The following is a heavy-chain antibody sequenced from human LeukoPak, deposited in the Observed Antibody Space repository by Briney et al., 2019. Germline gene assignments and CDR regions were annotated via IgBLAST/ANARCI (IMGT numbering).Heavy chain of an antibody. CDR3: AKDYAYYYGSGIGGFDY. CDR2: ISGSGATT. J-gene: IGHJ4*02. Sequence: GRSLRLSCAASGFTFSSYAMSWVRQAPRKGLGWVSAISGSGATTYYTDSVKGRFTNPRDKSNNTLYLQMNSLRAQDTAVYYCAKDYAYYYGSGIGGFDYWGQGTLVTVSS. D-gene: IGHD3-10*01. CDR1: GFTFSSYA. V-gene: IGHV3-23*01.